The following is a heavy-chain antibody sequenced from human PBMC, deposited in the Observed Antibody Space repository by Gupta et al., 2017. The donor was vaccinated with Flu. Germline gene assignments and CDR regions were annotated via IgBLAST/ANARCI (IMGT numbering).Heavy chain of an antibody. J-gene: IGHJ4*02. CDR2: INSSSFYI. D-gene: IGHD6-13*01. V-gene: IGHV3-21*01. Sequence: PGKGMEWVTSINSSSFYIYDADSVKGRFTISRDNAHNSGFRQMDSLRVEDTAVYYCVRDRSTTWHRGNYFDSWGQGTLVTVSS. CDR3: VRDRSTTWHRGNYFDS.